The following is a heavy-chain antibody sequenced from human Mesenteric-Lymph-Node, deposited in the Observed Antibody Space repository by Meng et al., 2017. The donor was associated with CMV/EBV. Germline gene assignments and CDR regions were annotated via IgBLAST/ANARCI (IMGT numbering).Heavy chain of an antibody. CDR3: ARGSRGSGSLDP. Sequence: SETLSLTCTVSGGSVSSSGFYWGWIRQPPGKGLEWIGSIYYSGSTYYNPSLKSRVTISVDTSKNQFSLKLNSVTAADTAVYYCARGSRGSGSLDPWGQGTLVTVSS. CDR1: GGSVSSSGFY. D-gene: IGHD3-10*01. V-gene: IGHV4-39*07. CDR2: IYYSGST. J-gene: IGHJ5*02.